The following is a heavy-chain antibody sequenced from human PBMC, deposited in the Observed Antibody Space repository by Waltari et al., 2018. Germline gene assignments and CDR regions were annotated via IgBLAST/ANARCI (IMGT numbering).Heavy chain of an antibody. D-gene: IGHD2-21*02. CDR1: GGSFSGYY. Sequence: QVQLQQWGAGLLKPSETLSLTCAVYGGSFSGYYWSWIRQPPGKGLEWIGEINHSGRTNYNPSLKSRVTISVDTSKNQFSLKLSSVTAADTAVYYCARVRRAYCGGDCSGPWDYWGQGTLVTVSS. V-gene: IGHV4-34*01. J-gene: IGHJ4*02. CDR2: INHSGRT. CDR3: ARVRRAYCGGDCSGPWDY.